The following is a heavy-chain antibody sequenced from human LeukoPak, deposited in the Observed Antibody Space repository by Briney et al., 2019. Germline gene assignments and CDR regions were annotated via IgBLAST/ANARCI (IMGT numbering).Heavy chain of an antibody. Sequence: GGSLRLSCAASGVTFSSDWMSWVRQAPGEGLEWVGNIKQDRGEKNYVESVKGRFTISRDNAKNSLYLKMKSVRAADAAVYYCARDIGQQLVPGNWGQGTLVTVSS. CDR2: IKQDRGEK. CDR1: GVTFSSDW. D-gene: IGHD6-13*01. V-gene: IGHV3-7*03. CDR3: ARDIGQQLVPGN. J-gene: IGHJ4*02.